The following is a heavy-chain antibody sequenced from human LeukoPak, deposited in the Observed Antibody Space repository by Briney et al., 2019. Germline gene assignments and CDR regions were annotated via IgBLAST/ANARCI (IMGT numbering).Heavy chain of an antibody. CDR2: ISYDGSNK. D-gene: IGHD3-22*01. J-gene: IGHJ6*02. CDR3: ARDPFTTAQGYYYGMDV. Sequence: GGSLRLSCAASGFTFSSYAMHWVRQAPGKGLEWVVVISYDGSNKYYADSVRGRFTISRDNSKNTLYLQMNSLRAEDTAVYYCARDPFTTAQGYYYGMDVWGQGTTVTVSS. CDR1: GFTFSSYA. V-gene: IGHV3-30-3*01.